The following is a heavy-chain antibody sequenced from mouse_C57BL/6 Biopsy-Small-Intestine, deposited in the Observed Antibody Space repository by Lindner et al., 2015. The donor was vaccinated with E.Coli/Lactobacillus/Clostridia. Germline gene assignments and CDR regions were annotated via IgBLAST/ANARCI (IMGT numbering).Heavy chain of an antibody. CDR3: ARYYYGSSYSDY. J-gene: IGHJ2*01. V-gene: IGHV1-81*01. CDR2: IYPRSGNT. D-gene: IGHD1-1*01. Sequence: VQLQESGAELARPGASVKLSCKASGYTFTSYGISWVKQRTGQGLEWIGEIYPRSGNTYYNEKFKGKATLTADKSSSTAYMELRSLTSEDSAVYFCARYYYGSSYSDYWGQGTTLTVSS. CDR1: GYTFTSYG.